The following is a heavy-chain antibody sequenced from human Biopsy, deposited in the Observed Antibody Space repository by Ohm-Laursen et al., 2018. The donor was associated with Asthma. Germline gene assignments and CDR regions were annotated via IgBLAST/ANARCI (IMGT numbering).Heavy chain of an antibody. V-gene: IGHV1-69*15. CDR3: ARGYSGSDRIVYYYSGLEV. CDR1: GGTFSSNS. D-gene: IGHD5-12*01. J-gene: IGHJ6*02. CDR2: IIPIFGPT. Sequence: SSVKVSCKASGGTFSSNSINWVRQVPGQGLEWMGRIIPIFGPTNYAQKFQGRVTISADDSTSTAYMELSSLSSEDTAVYYCARGYSGSDRIVYYYSGLEVWGQGTTVTVSS.